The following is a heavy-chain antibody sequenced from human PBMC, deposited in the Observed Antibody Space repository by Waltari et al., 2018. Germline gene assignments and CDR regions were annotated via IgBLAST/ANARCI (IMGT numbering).Heavy chain of an antibody. Sequence: EVQVVESGGGVVQPGGSLSLYWEASGFTVGSYWRTLFRQAPGQGLEWVANIKENGSDKEYSDSVKGRFSISRDNAKDSLYLQMNSLRAEDTALYYCARSGMKFTFDYWGRGTPVIVSS. CDR3: ARSGMKFTFDY. CDR1: GFTVGSYW. V-gene: IGHV3-7*01. D-gene: IGHD1-26*01. CDR2: IKENGSDK. J-gene: IGHJ4*02.